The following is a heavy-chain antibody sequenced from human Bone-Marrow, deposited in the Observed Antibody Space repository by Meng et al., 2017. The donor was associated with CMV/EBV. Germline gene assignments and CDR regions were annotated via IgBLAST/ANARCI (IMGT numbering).Heavy chain of an antibody. V-gene: IGHV3-13*01. D-gene: IGHD2-2*01. Sequence: SMNISCAASGFTFSSYDMHWVRQATGKGLEWVSAIITAGDTYYPGYVKGRFTISRDKPKNTLYLQMSSLRTEDTAIYYCAREHYSSSSRLSNHWGQGALVTVSS. CDR1: GFTFSSYD. CDR3: AREHYSSSSRLSNH. J-gene: IGHJ5*02. CDR2: IITAGDT.